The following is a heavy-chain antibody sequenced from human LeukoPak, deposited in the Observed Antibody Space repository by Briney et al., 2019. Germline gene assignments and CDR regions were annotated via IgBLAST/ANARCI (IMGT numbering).Heavy chain of an antibody. CDR3: AKDTLPYNWKGGYMDV. Sequence: PGRSLRLSCAASGFTFDDYAMHWVRQAPGKGLEWVSGISWNSGSIGYADSVKGRFTISRDNAKNSLYLQMNSLRAEDMALYYCAKDTLPYNWKGGYMDVWGKGTTVTVSS. D-gene: IGHD1-1*01. CDR2: ISWNSGSI. CDR1: GFTFDDYA. V-gene: IGHV3-9*03. J-gene: IGHJ6*03.